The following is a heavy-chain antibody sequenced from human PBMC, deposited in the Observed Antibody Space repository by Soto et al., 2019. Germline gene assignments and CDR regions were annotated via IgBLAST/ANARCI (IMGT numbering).Heavy chain of an antibody. CDR2: TSYDGNNK. CDR1: GFTFGNYG. J-gene: IGHJ4*02. CDR3: AKVGGSARDFDY. V-gene: IGHV3-30*18. D-gene: IGHD1-26*01. Sequence: QVQLVDSGGDVVQPGGSLRLSCTGSGFTFGNYGMHWVRQAPGKGLEWVASTSYDGNNKYYADSLKGRFTISRDNSKKMVYLQMTSLGPEDTAVYYFAKVGGSARDFDYWGQGALVTVSS.